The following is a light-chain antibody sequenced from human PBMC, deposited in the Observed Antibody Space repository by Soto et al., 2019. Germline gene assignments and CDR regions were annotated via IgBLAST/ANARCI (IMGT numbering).Light chain of an antibody. Sequence: EIVMTQSPATLSVSPGEGATLSCRASQSVSSKLAWYQQKPGQAPRLLIYGAFNRATGIPDRFSGSGSGTDFTLTFSRLEPEDFAVYYCQQYNNWPRTFGQGTKVDIK. J-gene: IGKJ1*01. V-gene: IGKV3D-15*01. CDR2: GAF. CDR3: QQYNNWPRT. CDR1: QSVSSK.